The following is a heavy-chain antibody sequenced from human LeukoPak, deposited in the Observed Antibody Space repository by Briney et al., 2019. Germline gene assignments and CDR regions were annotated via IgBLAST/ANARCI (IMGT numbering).Heavy chain of an antibody. Sequence: SETLSLTCTVSGGSISSSSFYWGWIRQPPGKGLEWSGIIYYIGTTYYNPSLRRHANISVDRSKTQFSLNLSSVTAADTAVYYCARRRKEGGFGQSLSFDYWGQGTLVTVSS. CDR3: ARRRKEGGFGQSLSFDY. J-gene: IGHJ4*02. CDR2: IYYIGTT. D-gene: IGHD3-10*01. V-gene: IGHV4-39*01. CDR1: GGSISSSSFY.